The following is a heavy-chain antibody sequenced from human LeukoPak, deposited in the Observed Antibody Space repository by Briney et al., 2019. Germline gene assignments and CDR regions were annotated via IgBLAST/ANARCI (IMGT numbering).Heavy chain of an antibody. D-gene: IGHD2/OR15-2a*01. CDR1: GFTFSSYA. Sequence: GGSLRLSCAASGFTFSSYAIHWVRQAPGKGLEWVAVISYDGSNKYYADSVKGRFTISRDNSKNTLYLQMNSLRAEDTAVYYCARPLLPYYYYGMDVWGQGTTVTVSS. V-gene: IGHV3-30-3*01. CDR2: ISYDGSNK. CDR3: ARPLLPYYYYGMDV. J-gene: IGHJ6*02.